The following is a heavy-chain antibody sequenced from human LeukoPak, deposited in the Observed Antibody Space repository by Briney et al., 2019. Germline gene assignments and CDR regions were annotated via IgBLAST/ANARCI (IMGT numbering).Heavy chain of an antibody. Sequence: GASVKVSCKASGSTFSTYAINWVRQAPGQGLEWMGWISGYNGNTNYAQNLQGRVTMTTDTSTSTAYMELRSLRSDDTAVYYCARVWGSMVTGALYNSYGMDVWGQGTTVTVSS. V-gene: IGHV1-18*01. J-gene: IGHJ6*02. CDR1: GSTFSTYA. CDR3: ARVWGSMVTGALYNSYGMDV. D-gene: IGHD5-18*01. CDR2: ISGYNGNT.